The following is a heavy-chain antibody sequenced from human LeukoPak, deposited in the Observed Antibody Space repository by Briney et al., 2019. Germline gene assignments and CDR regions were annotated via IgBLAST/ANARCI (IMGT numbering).Heavy chain of an antibody. CDR2: IYSDGSST. J-gene: IGHJ6*03. CDR1: GVTFSSYW. Sequence: GGSLRPSCAASGVTFSSYWKHWVRQAPGKGLVWVSRIYSDGSSTSYADSVKGRFTISRDNAKNTLYLQMNSLRAEDTAVYYCARVGDYDFWSGWDYYYMDVWGKGTTVTVSS. V-gene: IGHV3-74*01. D-gene: IGHD3-3*01. CDR3: ARVGDYDFWSGWDYYYMDV.